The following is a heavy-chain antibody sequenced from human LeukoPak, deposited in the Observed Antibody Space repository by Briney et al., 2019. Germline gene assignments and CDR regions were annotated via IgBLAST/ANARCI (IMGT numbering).Heavy chain of an antibody. CDR2: IYTSGST. Sequence: SETLSLTCTVSGGSISSYYWSWIRQPAGKGLEWIGRIYTSGSTNYNPSLKSRVTMSVDTSKNQFSLELSSVTAADTAVYYCARSTTVTTTPWFDPWGQGTLVTVSS. V-gene: IGHV4-4*07. J-gene: IGHJ5*02. CDR3: ARSTTVTTTPWFDP. CDR1: GGSISSYY. D-gene: IGHD4-17*01.